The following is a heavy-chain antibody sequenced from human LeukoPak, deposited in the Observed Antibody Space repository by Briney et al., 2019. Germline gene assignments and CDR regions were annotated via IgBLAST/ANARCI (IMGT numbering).Heavy chain of an antibody. CDR3: ARDLGWRDSSGSSDY. CDR2: ISAYNGNT. V-gene: IGHV1-18*01. J-gene: IGHJ4*02. CDR1: GYTFTSYG. D-gene: IGHD3-22*01. Sequence: ASVKVSCKASGYTFTSYGISWVRQAPGQGLEWMGWISAYNGNTNYAQKLQGKVTMTTDTSTSTACMELRSLRSDDTAVYYCARDLGWRDSSGSSDYWGQGTLVTVSS.